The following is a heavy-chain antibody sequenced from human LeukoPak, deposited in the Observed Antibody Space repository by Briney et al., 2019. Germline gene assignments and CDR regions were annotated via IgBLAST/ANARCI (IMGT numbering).Heavy chain of an antibody. J-gene: IGHJ4*02. CDR3: AKRTMSAFDS. D-gene: IGHD5-24*01. V-gene: IGHV3-23*01. CDR2: ISGSGNGT. Sequence: GGSLRLSCTASGFTFRTYAMNWVRQAPGKGLEWLSGISGSGNGTYYADSVKGRFIISRDNSKNMVYLQMNSLTVEDTATYYCAKRTMSAFDSWGQGTLLIVSS. CDR1: GFTFRTYA.